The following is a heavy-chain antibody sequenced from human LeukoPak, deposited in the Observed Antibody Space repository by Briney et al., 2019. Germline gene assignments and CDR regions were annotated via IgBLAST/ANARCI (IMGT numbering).Heavy chain of an antibody. Sequence: PSETLSLTCTVSGGSISSYYWSWIRQPPGKGLEWIGYIYFTGSTNYNPSLKSRVIMSVDTSKNQFSLKVTSVNVADTAVYYCARAGIVGDAFDIWGQGTMVTVSS. D-gene: IGHD2-15*01. V-gene: IGHV4-59*01. CDR1: GGSISSYY. J-gene: IGHJ3*02. CDR2: IYFTGST. CDR3: ARAGIVGDAFDI.